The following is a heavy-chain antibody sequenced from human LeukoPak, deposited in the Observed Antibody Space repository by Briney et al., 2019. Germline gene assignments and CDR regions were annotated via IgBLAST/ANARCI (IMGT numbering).Heavy chain of an antibody. Sequence: SVKVSCKASGGTFSSYAISWVRQAPGQGLEWMGGIIPIFGTASYAQKFQGRVTITADESTSTDYMELSSLRSEDTAVYYCARARDDRSGYYLIPFDYWGQGTLVTVSS. D-gene: IGHD3-22*01. CDR1: GGTFSSYA. CDR3: ARARDDRSGYYLIPFDY. J-gene: IGHJ4*02. CDR2: IIPIFGTA. V-gene: IGHV1-69*13.